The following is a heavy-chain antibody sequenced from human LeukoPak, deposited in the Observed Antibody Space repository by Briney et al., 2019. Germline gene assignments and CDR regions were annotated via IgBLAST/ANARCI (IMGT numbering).Heavy chain of an antibody. J-gene: IGHJ4*02. CDR3: TRGSVLEMPTSDLTGYFDY. V-gene: IGHV3-74*01. D-gene: IGHD5-24*01. CDR1: GFTFSTYW. CDR2: INNDGRST. Sequence: GGSLRLSCAASGFTFSTYWMHWVRQAPGKGLVWVSRINNDGRSTRYADSVKGRFTISRDNAKNTLYLQMNSLRGDDTAVYYCTRGSVLEMPTSDLTGYFDYWGQGTLVTVSS.